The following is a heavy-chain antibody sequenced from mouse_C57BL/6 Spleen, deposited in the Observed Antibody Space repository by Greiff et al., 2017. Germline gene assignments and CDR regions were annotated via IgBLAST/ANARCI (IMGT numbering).Heavy chain of an antibody. CDR2: IDPSDSYT. D-gene: IGHD2-1*01. V-gene: IGHV1-69*01. CDR3: VRYGNYEDFDY. CDR1: GYTFTSYW. J-gene: IGHJ2*01. Sequence: QVQLQQPGAELVMPGASVKLSCKASGYTFTSYWMHWVKQRPGQGLEWIGEIDPSDSYTNYNQKFKGKSTLTVDKSSSTAYMQLSSLTSEDSAVYYCVRYGNYEDFDYWGQGTTLTVSS.